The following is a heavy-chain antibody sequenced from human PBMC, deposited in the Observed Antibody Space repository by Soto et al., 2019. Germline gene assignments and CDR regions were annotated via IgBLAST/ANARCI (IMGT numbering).Heavy chain of an antibody. CDR1: GFTFSNYA. V-gene: IGHV3-48*01. CDR2: IDSSGGTI. J-gene: IGHJ4*02. D-gene: IGHD2-2*01. CDR3: ARDYLVVPHRVIDY. Sequence: LRLSCADSGFTFSNYAMNWVRQAPGKGLDWVSYIDSSGGTIYYADSVKGRFTISRDNSKNTLYLQMNSLRAEDTAVYYCARDYLVVPHRVIDYWGQGTLVTVSS.